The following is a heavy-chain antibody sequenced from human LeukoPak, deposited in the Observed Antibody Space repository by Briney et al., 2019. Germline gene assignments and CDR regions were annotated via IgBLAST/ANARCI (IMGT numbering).Heavy chain of an antibody. V-gene: IGHV4-34*01. CDR3: ARGEGPRQTTVTTPPGDY. J-gene: IGHJ4*02. CDR1: GGSFSGYY. CDR2: INHSGST. D-gene: IGHD4-17*01. Sequence: PSETLSLTCAVYGGSFSGYYWSWIRQPPGKGLEWIGEINHSGSTNYNPSLKSRVTISVDTSKNQFSLKLSSVTAADTAVYYCARGEGPRQTTVTTPPGDYWGQGTLVTVSS.